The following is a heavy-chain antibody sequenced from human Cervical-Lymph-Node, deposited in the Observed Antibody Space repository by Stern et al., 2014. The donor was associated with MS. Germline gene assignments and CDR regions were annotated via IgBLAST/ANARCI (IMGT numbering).Heavy chain of an antibody. V-gene: IGHV1-18*01. Sequence: VQLVQSGPEVRQPGASVRVSCKASGYTFTTPNYGIAWVREAPGRGLEWMGWISSYNGNTVYAQKLQDRVTMTTDTSTSTAYMERRSLRSDDTAFYYCARERLRDFNDYHFDSWGQGTLVTVSS. CDR1: GYTFTTPNYG. J-gene: IGHJ4*02. CDR3: ARERLRDFNDYHFDS. D-gene: IGHD4-11*01. CDR2: ISSYNGNT.